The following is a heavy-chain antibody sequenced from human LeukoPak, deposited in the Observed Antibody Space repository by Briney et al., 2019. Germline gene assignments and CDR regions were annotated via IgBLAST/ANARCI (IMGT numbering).Heavy chain of an antibody. CDR2: ISAYNGNT. Sequence: ASVKVSCKASGYTFTSYGISWVRQAPGQGLEWMGLISAYNGNTNYAQKLQGRVTMTTDTSTSTAYMELRSLRSDDTAVYYCARDPPTFYSSGWYVGADYWGQGTLVTVSS. CDR3: ARDPPTFYSSGWYVGADY. D-gene: IGHD6-19*01. V-gene: IGHV1-18*01. CDR1: GYTFTSYG. J-gene: IGHJ4*02.